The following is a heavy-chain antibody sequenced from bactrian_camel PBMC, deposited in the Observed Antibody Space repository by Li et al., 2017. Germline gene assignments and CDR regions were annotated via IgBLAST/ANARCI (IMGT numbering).Heavy chain of an antibody. Sequence: HVQLVESGGGSVQAGGSLTLSCAASELAFSSYWMGWFRQAPGKEREGVIVINNNGVIRSSDSVKGRFTIFKANANNTLYLQMNSLKFEDTAMYYCAAAGGFMYSADALSASRYNKWGQGTQVTVS. CDR3: AAAGGFMYSADALSASRYNK. D-gene: IGHD1*01. J-gene: IGHJ4*01. CDR1: ELAFSSYW. V-gene: IGHV3S1*01. CDR2: INNNGVI.